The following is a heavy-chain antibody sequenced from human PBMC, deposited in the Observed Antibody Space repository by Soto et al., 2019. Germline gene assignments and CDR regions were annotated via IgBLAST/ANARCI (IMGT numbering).Heavy chain of an antibody. CDR3: ARLPGPLVSVLYIYPVGARETPSDVDV. CDR1: GFIFSHYP. J-gene: IGHJ6*02. V-gene: IGHV3-30*03. CDR2: VSFDGSNN. D-gene: IGHD1-26*01. Sequence: QMQLVQSGGGVVQPGRPLRLSCAASGFIFSHYPMHWVRQAPGKGLEWVAVVSFDGSNNYYRDSVKGRLTISKDNGKNSLYLQMNGLRHEDTAVYYGARLPGPLVSVLYIYPVGARETPSDVDVWGQGTSVTVSS.